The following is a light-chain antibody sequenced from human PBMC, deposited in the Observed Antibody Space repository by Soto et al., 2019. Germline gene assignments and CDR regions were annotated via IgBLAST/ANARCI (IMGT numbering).Light chain of an antibody. J-gene: IGKJ5*01. V-gene: IGKV1-39*01. CDR1: QTISSS. Sequence: DIQMTQSRSSLSASVGDRVTITCRASQTISSSLNWYQQRPGKAPNLLIYASSSLQSGVPPRFSGSASGTDFTLTISSLQPEAFATYYCQQTYSTPITFGQGTRLEIK. CDR2: ASS. CDR3: QQTYSTPIT.